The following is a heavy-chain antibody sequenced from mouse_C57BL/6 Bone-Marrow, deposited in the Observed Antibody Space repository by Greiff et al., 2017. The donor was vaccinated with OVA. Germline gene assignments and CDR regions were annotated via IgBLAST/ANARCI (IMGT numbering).Heavy chain of an antibody. CDR2: INPNNGGT. V-gene: IGHV1-18*01. Sequence: VQLKESGPELVKPGASVKIPCKASGYTFTDYNMDWVKQSHGKSLEWIGDINPNNGGTIYNQKFKGKATLTVDKSSSTAYMELRSLTSEDTAVYYCASYYGSNYPFAYWGQGTLVTVSA. CDR1: GYTFTDYN. J-gene: IGHJ3*01. CDR3: ASYYGSNYPFAY. D-gene: IGHD1-1*01.